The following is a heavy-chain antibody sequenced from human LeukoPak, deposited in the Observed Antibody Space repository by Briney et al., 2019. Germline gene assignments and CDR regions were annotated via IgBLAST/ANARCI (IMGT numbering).Heavy chain of an antibody. D-gene: IGHD6-13*01. CDR2: IYPGDSDT. V-gene: IGHV5-51*01. CDR1: GYSFTSYW. Sequence: GESLKISCKGSGYSFTSYWIGWVRQMPGKGLEWMGIIYPGDSDTRYSPSFQGQVTISADKSISTAYLQRSSLKASDTAMYYCARSPAGIAAAGASDYWGQGTLVTVSS. CDR3: ARSPAGIAAAGASDY. J-gene: IGHJ4*02.